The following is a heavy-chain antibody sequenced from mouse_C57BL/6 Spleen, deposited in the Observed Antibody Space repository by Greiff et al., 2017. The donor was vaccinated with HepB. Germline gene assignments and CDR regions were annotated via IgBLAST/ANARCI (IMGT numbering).Heavy chain of an antibody. D-gene: IGHD2-3*01. CDR1: GYTFTDYY. V-gene: IGHV1-26*01. CDR3: ARRDTYDDYERRGAMDY. J-gene: IGHJ4*01. Sequence: VQLQQSGPELVKPGASVKISCKASGYTFTDYYMNWVKQSHGKSLEWIGDINPNNGGTSYNQKFKGKATLTVDKSSSTAYMELRSLTSEDSAVYYCARRDTYDDYERRGAMDYWGQGTSVTVSS. CDR2: INPNNGGT.